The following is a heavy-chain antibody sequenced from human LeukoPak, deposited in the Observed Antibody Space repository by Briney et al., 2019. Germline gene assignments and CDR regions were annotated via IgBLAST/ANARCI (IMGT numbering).Heavy chain of an antibody. CDR1: GYTFTSYD. Sequence: ASVKVSCKASGYTFTSYDINWVRQATGQGLEWMGWMNPNSGNTGYAQKFQGRVTMTRNTSISTAYMELSSLRSEDTAVYYCARGRIVWGSYHAAISDYWGQGTLVTVSS. V-gene: IGHV1-8*01. J-gene: IGHJ4*02. CDR2: MNPNSGNT. D-gene: IGHD3-16*02. CDR3: ARGRIVWGSYHAAISDY.